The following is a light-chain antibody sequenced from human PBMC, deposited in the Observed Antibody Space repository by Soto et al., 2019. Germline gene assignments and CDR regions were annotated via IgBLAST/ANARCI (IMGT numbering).Light chain of an antibody. CDR3: SSHTSHNTRV. J-gene: IGLJ1*01. CDR1: SSDVGGYNF. V-gene: IGLV2-14*01. CDR2: EVS. Sequence: QSVLTQPASLSVSPGQSIAISCTGTSSDVGGYNFVSWYQQHPGKAPKLMIHEVSNRPSGVSDRFSGSKSGNTASLTISGLQADDEADYYCSSHTSHNTRVFGTGTKVTVL.